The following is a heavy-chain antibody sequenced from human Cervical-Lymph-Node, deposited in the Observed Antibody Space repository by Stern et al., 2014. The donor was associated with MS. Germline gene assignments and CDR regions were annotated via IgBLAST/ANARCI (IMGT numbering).Heavy chain of an antibody. CDR1: GYPFSTFW. V-gene: IGHV5-51*03. CDR3: ARLTGYFGSSVHMDV. Sequence: VQLVQSGAEVKMPGESLKISCQGFGYPFSTFWIAWVRQMPGKGLEWMGIVYPANSETRYSPSFQGQVPVSADPSIPTAYLQWSSLKASDTAIYFCARLTGYFGSSVHMDVWGQGTTVTVAS. CDR2: VYPANSET. D-gene: IGHD2-15*01. J-gene: IGHJ6*02.